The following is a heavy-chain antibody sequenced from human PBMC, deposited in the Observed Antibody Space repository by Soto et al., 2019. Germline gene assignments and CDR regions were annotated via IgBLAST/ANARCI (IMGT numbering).Heavy chain of an antibody. D-gene: IGHD6-13*01. CDR3: AKWAGMGSRYVGVAFDI. J-gene: IGHJ3*02. Sequence: QPGGSLRLSCAASGFTFSSYAMSWVRQAPGKGLEWVSAISGSGGSTYYADSVKGRFTISRDNSKNTLYLQMNSLRAEDTAVYYCAKWAGMGSRYVGVAFDIWGQGTMVTVSS. CDR2: ISGSGGST. CDR1: GFTFSSYA. V-gene: IGHV3-23*01.